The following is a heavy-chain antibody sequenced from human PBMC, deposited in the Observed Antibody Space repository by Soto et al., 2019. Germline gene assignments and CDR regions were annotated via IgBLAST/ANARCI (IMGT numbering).Heavy chain of an antibody. D-gene: IGHD2-15*01. CDR2: IHYSGST. CDR3: ARAAPRYCSGGSCSSGRDY. J-gene: IGHJ4*02. V-gene: IGHV4-39*01. Sequence: SEARRVRWTGSAGSLRPSAHYVGWLLQPPGKGLERIGRIHYSGSTYYNQSLKRRVTISVDTSKNQFSLRLSSVTAADTAVYYCARAAPRYCSGGSCSSGRDYWGQGPLVTVS. CDR1: AGSLRPSAHY.